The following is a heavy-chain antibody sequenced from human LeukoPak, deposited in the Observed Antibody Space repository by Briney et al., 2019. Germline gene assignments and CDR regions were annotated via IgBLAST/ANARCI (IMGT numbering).Heavy chain of an antibody. J-gene: IGHJ4*02. CDR2: ISSGSSYT. CDR1: GFTFSDYY. D-gene: IGHD3-10*02. CDR3: ARGPYPGSMFLDH. Sequence: GGSLRLSCAASGFTFSDYYMSWIRQAPGKGLEWVSYISSGSSYTNYADSVKGRFTISRDNAERSLYLQMNGLRAEDSAVYYCARGPYPGSMFLDHWGQGTLVTVSS. V-gene: IGHV3-11*06.